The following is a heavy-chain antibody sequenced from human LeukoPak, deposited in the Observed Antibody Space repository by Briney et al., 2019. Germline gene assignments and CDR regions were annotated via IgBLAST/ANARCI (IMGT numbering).Heavy chain of an antibody. CDR2: YSGST. CDR3: ARVGFVVVPAATDDAFDI. J-gene: IGHJ3*02. V-gene: IGHV4-59*01. Sequence: YSGSTNYNPSLKSRVTISVDASKNQFSLKLSSVTAADTAVYYCARVGFVVVPAATDDAFDIWGQGTMVTVSS. D-gene: IGHD2-2*01.